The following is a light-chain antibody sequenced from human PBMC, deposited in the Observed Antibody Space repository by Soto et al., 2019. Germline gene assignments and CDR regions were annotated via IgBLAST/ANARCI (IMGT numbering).Light chain of an antibody. CDR3: SAWDDSLVVV. J-gene: IGLJ2*01. CDR1: NSNIGSNS. Sequence: QSVLTQPPSASGTPGQTVTITCSGSNSNIGSNSVNWFQHLPGAVPKLLIFSNNQRPSGVPDRFSGSKSGTSASLAISGLQTEDESDYYCSAWDDSLVVVFGGGTKLIVL. CDR2: SNN. V-gene: IGLV1-44*01.